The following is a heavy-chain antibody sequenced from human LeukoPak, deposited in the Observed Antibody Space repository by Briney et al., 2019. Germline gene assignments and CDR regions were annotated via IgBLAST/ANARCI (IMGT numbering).Heavy chain of an antibody. D-gene: IGHD2-2*01. J-gene: IGHJ4*02. Sequence: SETLSLTCTVSGGSISSSSYYWGWIRQPPGKGLEWIGSIYYSGSTYYNPSLKSRVTISVDTSKNQFSLKLSSVTAADTAVYYCARSAVVPAAVFDYWGQGTLVTVSS. V-gene: IGHV4-39*01. CDR3: ARSAVVPAAVFDY. CDR1: GGSISSSSYY. CDR2: IYYSGST.